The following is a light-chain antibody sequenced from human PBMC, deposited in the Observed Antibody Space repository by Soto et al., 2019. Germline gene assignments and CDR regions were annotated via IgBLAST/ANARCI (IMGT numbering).Light chain of an antibody. J-gene: IGKJ4*01. CDR2: GAS. Sequence: DILMTQSPATLSLSPGGRATLSCRASQSVSSNLAWYQQKPGQAPRLLIYGASTRATGIPARFSGSGSGTEFTLTISSLQSEDFAVYYCQQYNNWPETFGGGTKVDIK. V-gene: IGKV3-15*01. CDR1: QSVSSN. CDR3: QQYNNWPET.